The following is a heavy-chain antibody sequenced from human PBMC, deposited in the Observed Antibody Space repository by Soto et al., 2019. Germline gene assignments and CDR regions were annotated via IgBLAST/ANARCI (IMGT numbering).Heavy chain of an antibody. CDR2: IYYRVQT. Sequence: SATQPLTCTGSPCSISNHPYYWTGIRKHPGEGLEWIGYIYYRVQTYYNPSLKSRVSISIDTSKNQFSLRLNSVTAADTAVYYCARSGYSSSYFDHWVQETLVIVS. D-gene: IGHD6-13*01. CDR3: ARSGYSSSYFDH. CDR1: PCSISNHPYY. V-gene: IGHV4-31*03. J-gene: IGHJ4*01.